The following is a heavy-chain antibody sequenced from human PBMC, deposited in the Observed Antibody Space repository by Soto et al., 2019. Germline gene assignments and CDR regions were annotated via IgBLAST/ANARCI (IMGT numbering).Heavy chain of an antibody. V-gene: IGHV4-59*08. D-gene: IGHD6-19*01. CDR3: ARYGRCSSGHTGS. J-gene: IGHJ5*02. CDR2: IYYTGST. CDR1: GGSINSYY. Sequence: QVQLQESGPGLVKPSETLSLTCTVSGGSINSYYWSWIRQPPGKGLEYIGHIYYTGSTNYNPSLTSRHTKTVDTAKPQFSLKLISGTAPDPAVYYCARYGRCSSGHTGSCGQGTLVTVFS.